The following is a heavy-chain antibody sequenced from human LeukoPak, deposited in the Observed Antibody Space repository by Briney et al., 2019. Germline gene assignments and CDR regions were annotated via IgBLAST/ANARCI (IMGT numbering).Heavy chain of an antibody. J-gene: IGHJ6*03. CDR1: GGSISSGSYY. D-gene: IGHD6-6*01. V-gene: IGHV4-61*02. Sequence: SQTLSLTCTVSGGSISSGSYYWGWIRQPAGKGLEWIGRIYTSGSTNYNPSLKSRVTISVDTSKNQFSLKLSSVTAADTAVYYCARWGYSGSSPRYYYYMDVWGKGTTVTVSS. CDR2: IYTSGST. CDR3: ARWGYSGSSPRYYYYMDV.